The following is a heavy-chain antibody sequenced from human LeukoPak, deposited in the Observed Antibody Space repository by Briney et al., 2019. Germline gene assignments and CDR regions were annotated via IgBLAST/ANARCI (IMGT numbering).Heavy chain of an antibody. CDR1: GFTFSNYG. J-gene: IGHJ5*02. D-gene: IGHD2-8*02. CDR3: ARGSVSTGTSPRFDP. CDR2: IWYDGSDQ. Sequence: GRSLRLSCAASGFTFSNYGMAWVRQAPGKGLEWVAVIWYDGSDQYYADSVKGRFTISRDNSKNTLDLQMNSLRAEDTAVYYCARGSVSTGTSPRFDPWGQGTLVTVSS. V-gene: IGHV3-33*01.